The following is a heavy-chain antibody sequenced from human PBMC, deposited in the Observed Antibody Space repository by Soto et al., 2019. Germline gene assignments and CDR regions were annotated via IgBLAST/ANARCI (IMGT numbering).Heavy chain of an antibody. D-gene: IGHD3-3*01. CDR2: ISAYNGNT. Sequence: QVLLVQSGAEVKKPGASVKVSCKASGYTFNSYGVSWVRQAPGQELEWMGWISAYNGNTKYSQNLQGRVTMTIDTTTSSAYLEVRSLRSDDTAIYYCARYFWSGQLPFYFDQWGQGTLVTVSS. CDR1: GYTFNSYG. V-gene: IGHV1-18*01. CDR3: ARYFWSGQLPFYFDQ. J-gene: IGHJ4*02.